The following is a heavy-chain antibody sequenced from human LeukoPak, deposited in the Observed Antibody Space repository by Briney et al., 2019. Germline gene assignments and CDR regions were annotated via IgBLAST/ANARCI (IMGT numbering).Heavy chain of an antibody. D-gene: IGHD2-2*01. CDR1: GFTFSAFA. CDR3: ARRNPSCYGRQCYYYMDV. J-gene: IGHJ6*03. V-gene: IGHV3-30-3*01. CDR2: ISYDGANE. Sequence: GGSLRLSCSASGFTFSAFAVHWVRQAPGKGLEWVALISYDGANEYYADSVEGRFTISRDNAKNTLYLQMNSLRADDTAVYYCARRNPSCYGRQCYYYMDVWGRGTPVTVSS.